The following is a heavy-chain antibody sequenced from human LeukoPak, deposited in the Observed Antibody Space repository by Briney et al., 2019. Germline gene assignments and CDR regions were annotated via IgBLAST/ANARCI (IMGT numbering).Heavy chain of an antibody. V-gene: IGHV4-59*08. CDR3: ARGYDGSGYYYRNWYFDL. Sequence: PSETLSLTCSVSGGSISSYYWSWIRQPPGKGLEWIGYIYYSGRTNYSPSLKSRVTISVDTSKNQFSLKLSSVTAADTAVYYCARGYDGSGYYYRNWYFDLWGRGTLVTVSS. CDR2: IYYSGRT. CDR1: GGSISSYY. D-gene: IGHD3-22*01. J-gene: IGHJ2*01.